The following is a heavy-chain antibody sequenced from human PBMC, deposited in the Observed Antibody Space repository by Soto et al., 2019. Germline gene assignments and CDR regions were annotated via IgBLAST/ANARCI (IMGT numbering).Heavy chain of an antibody. CDR1: GDSIRSGNHY. J-gene: IGHJ6*02. CDR3: ARVHIVTVYGCMEV. CDR2: IYYSGST. D-gene: IGHD3-9*01. Sequence: PSETLSLTCTVSGDSIRSGNHYWSWMRQPPGKGLEWIGYIYYSGSTYYSPSLKSRVTISVDTSKNQFSLKLNYVTAADTAVYYCARVHIVTVYGCMEVWVQGTTVTVSS. V-gene: IGHV4-30-4*01.